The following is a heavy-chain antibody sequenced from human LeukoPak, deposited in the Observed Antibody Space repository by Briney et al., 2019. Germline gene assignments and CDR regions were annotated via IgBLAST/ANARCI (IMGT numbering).Heavy chain of an antibody. V-gene: IGHV1-8*01. J-gene: IGHJ6*03. CDR1: AYTFTIHD. CDR2: MNPNSGNT. Sequence: GASVTVSYKPSAYTFTIHDIKWVQQATGQGLEWMGWMNPNSGNTGYAQKFQGRVTITRNTSISTAYMEPSSLRSEDTAVYYCARGPAYSIYGAYYYYYMDVWGKGTTVTVS. D-gene: IGHD4-11*01. CDR3: ARGPAYSIYGAYYYYYMDV.